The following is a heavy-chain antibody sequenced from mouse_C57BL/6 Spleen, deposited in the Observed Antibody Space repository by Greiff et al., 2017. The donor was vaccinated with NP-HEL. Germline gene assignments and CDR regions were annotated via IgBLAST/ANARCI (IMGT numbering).Heavy chain of an antibody. Sequence: EVKLMESGGGLVKPGGSLKLSCAASGFTFSSYAMSWVRQTPEKRLEWVATISDGGSYTYYPDNVKGRFTISRDNAKNNLYLQMSHLKSEDTAMYYCARDGGYERENARDYWGQGTSVTVSS. CDR3: ARDGGYERENARDY. V-gene: IGHV5-4*01. J-gene: IGHJ4*01. CDR2: ISDGGSYT. D-gene: IGHD2-3*01. CDR1: GFTFSSYA.